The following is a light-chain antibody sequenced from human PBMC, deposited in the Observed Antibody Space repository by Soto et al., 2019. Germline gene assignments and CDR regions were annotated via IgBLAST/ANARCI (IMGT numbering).Light chain of an antibody. Sequence: DIQLTQSPSFLPASVGDRVTITCRASQGISNYLAWYQQKPGKAPNLLIYSASTLHTGVPSRFSGSGSVTDFTLTISGLQPEDFATYYCQQLTSSPPLTFGQGTKVETK. V-gene: IGKV1-9*01. CDR1: QGISNY. CDR3: QQLTSSPPLT. J-gene: IGKJ1*01. CDR2: SAS.